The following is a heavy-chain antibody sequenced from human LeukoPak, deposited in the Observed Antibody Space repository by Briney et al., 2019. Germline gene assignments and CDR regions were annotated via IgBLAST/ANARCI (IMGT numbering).Heavy chain of an antibody. CDR2: ISSRASSK. Sequence: GGSLRLSCAASGFTFSDTYMSWIRQAPGKGLEWVSYISSRASSKDYADSVKGRFTLSRDNTKNSLCLQMNGLRDEDTAMYYCAKEGSWGHFDFWGQGTLVTVSS. V-gene: IGHV3-11*01. CDR3: AKEGSWGHFDF. CDR1: GFTFSDTY. D-gene: IGHD6-13*01. J-gene: IGHJ4*02.